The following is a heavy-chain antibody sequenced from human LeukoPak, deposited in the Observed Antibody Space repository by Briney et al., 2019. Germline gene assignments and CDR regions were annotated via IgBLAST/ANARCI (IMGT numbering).Heavy chain of an antibody. D-gene: IGHD1-26*01. CDR1: GFTFSSYA. CDR3: ASLTSGSFQKYYYYGMDV. Sequence: GGSLRLSCAASGFTFSSYAMHWVRQAPGKGLEYVSAISSNGGSTYYANSVKGRFTISRDNSKNTLYLQMGSLRAEDMAVYYCASLTSGSFQKYYYYGMDVWGQGTTVTVSS. J-gene: IGHJ6*02. CDR2: ISSNGGST. V-gene: IGHV3-64*01.